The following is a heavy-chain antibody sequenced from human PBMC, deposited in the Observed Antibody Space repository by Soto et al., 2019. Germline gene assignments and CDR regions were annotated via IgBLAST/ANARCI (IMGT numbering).Heavy chain of an antibody. D-gene: IGHD2-15*01. CDR2: ISYDGSNT. J-gene: IGHJ6*02. V-gene: IGHV3-30*18. Sequence: QVQLVESGGGVVQPGWSLRLSCAASGFNISDYGMEWVRQAPGXGLXWVALISYDGSNTYYADSVKGRFTISRDNSKDTLFLQMTGLRREDTAVYYXAKXAXXXLSLGMDVWGQGTTVTVSS. CDR1: GFNISDYG. CDR3: AKXAXXXLSLGMDV.